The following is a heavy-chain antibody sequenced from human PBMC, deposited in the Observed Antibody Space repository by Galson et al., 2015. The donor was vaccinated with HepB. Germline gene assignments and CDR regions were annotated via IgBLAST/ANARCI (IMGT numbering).Heavy chain of an antibody. CDR1: GFTFSSYS. Sequence: SLRLSCAASGFTFSSYSMNWVRQAPGKGLEWVSSISSSSSYIYYADSVKGRFTISRDNAKNSLYLQMNSLRAEDTAVYYCARDGGYDSSGYRYYGMDVWGQGTTVTVSS. J-gene: IGHJ6*02. CDR3: ARDGGYDSSGYRYYGMDV. D-gene: IGHD3-22*01. V-gene: IGHV3-21*01. CDR2: ISSSSSYI.